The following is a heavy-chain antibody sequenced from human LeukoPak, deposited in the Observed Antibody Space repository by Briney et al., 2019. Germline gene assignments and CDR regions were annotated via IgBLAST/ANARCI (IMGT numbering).Heavy chain of an antibody. CDR2: ISSAGYTV. D-gene: IGHD6-19*01. CDR3: ACQSNSGWYGY. J-gene: IGHJ4*02. CDR1: GFTFSDYY. Sequence: PGGSLRLSCAASGFTFSDYYMSWVRQAPGQGLEWISYISSAGYTVDYADSVKGRFTISRDNAKNSPYLQMNSLRAEDTAVYYCACQSNSGWYGYWGQGTLVTVSS. V-gene: IGHV3-11*04.